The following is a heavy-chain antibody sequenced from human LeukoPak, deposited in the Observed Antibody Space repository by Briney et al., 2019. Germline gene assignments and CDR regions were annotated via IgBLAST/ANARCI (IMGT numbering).Heavy chain of an antibody. Sequence: SETLSLTCTVSGGSISSYYWSWIRQPPGKGLEWIGEINHSGSTNYNPSLKSRVTISVDTSKNQFSLKLSSVTAADTAVYYCARARVTYYDFWSGFDPWGQGTLVTVSS. CDR3: ARARVTYYDFWSGFDP. CDR1: GGSISSYY. CDR2: INHSGST. D-gene: IGHD3-3*01. J-gene: IGHJ5*02. V-gene: IGHV4-34*01.